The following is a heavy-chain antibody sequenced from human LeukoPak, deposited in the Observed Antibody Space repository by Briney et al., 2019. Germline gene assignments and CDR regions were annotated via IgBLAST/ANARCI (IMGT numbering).Heavy chain of an antibody. CDR3: ARGADSSGFG. D-gene: IGHD6-19*01. J-gene: IGHJ4*02. CDR1: GGSISSSSYY. CDR2: IYYSGST. V-gene: IGHV4-39*01. Sequence: SETLSLTCTVSGGSISSSSYYWGWIRQPPGKGLERIGSIYYSGSTYYNPSLKSRVTISVDTSKNQFSLKLSSVTAADTAVYYCARGADSSGFGWGQGTLVTVSS.